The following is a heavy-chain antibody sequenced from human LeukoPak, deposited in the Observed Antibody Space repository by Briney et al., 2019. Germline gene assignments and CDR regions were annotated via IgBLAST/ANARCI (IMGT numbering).Heavy chain of an antibody. CDR1: GFTFSSYG. CDR2: IWYDGSNE. J-gene: IGHJ6*02. V-gene: IGHV3-33*01. D-gene: IGHD5-18*01. Sequence: GRSLRLSCAASGFTFSSYGMHWVRQAPGKGLEWVAVIWYDGSNEYYADSVKGRFTISRDNSKNTLYLQMNSLRVEDTAVYYCARESGYSYGYVYYGMDVWGQGTTVTVSS. CDR3: ARESGYSYGYVYYGMDV.